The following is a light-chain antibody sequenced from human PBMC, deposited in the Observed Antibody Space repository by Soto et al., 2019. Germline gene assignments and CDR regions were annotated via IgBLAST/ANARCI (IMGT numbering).Light chain of an antibody. CDR1: QSVFGY. CDR2: DAY. CDR3: GPRSDSPPLT. Sequence: EVVLTQSPANLSLSPADRATLSCRASQSVFGYLAWYQHKPGQAPRLLIYDAYKRATGVPGRFSGSGSETDFTLITGSREPGDFAVYYWGPRSDSPPLTFGGGTKVEIK. J-gene: IGKJ4*01. V-gene: IGKV3-11*01.